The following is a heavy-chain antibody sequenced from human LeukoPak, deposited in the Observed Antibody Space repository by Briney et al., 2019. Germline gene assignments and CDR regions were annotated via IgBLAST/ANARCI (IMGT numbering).Heavy chain of an antibody. Sequence: WVRQGPGKGPEWGGHTYNSGSTTYHPSLKSRVTISVDTSKNQFSLKLYSVTAADTAVYYCARVLAGSPINVDSWGQGTLVTVSS. CDR2: TYNSGST. CDR3: ARVLAGSPINVDS. D-gene: IGHD6-13*01. J-gene: IGHJ4*02. V-gene: IGHV4-30-4*08.